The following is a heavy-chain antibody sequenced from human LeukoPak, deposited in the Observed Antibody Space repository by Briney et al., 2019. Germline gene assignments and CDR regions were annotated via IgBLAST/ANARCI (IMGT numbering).Heavy chain of an antibody. CDR1: EFTFGSYA. J-gene: IGHJ4*02. CDR3: AKDRDRVYDYVWGTNRHTTFAS. V-gene: IGHV3-23*01. Sequence: GGSLRPSCAASEFTFGSYAMSWDRQAPGRGLEWVSSISENGASTNYADSVKGRFTISRDNPTNTLYIQMKSLRADDTALYYCAKDRDRVYDYVWGTNRHTTFASWGQGTLVTVSS. CDR2: ISENGAST. D-gene: IGHD3-16*02.